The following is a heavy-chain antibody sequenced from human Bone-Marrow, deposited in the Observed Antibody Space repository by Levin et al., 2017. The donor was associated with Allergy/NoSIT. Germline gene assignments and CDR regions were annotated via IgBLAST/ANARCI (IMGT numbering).Heavy chain of an antibody. CDR3: ARPYFH. Sequence: PGGSLRLSCAASGFTFSSYAMHWVRQAPGKGLEWVAVISYDGSNKYYADSVKGRFTISRDNSKNTLYLQMNSLRAEDTAVYYCARPYFHWGQGTLVTVSS. J-gene: IGHJ4*02. D-gene: IGHD3-10*01. V-gene: IGHV3-30*04. CDR1: GFTFSSYA. CDR2: ISYDGSNK.